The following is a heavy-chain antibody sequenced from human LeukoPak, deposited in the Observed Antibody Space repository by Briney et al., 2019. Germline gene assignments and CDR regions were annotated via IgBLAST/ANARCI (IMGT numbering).Heavy chain of an antibody. CDR3: ASSVGDSGYDLGY. CDR1: GFTVSSNY. CDR2: IYSGGST. V-gene: IGHV3-53*01. D-gene: IGHD5-12*01. J-gene: IGHJ4*02. Sequence: PGGSLTLSCAASGFTVSSNYMSRVRQAPGKGLEWVSVIYSGGSTYYADSVRGRFTISRDNSKNTLYLQMNSLRAEDTAVYYCASSVGDSGYDLGYWGQGTLVTVSS.